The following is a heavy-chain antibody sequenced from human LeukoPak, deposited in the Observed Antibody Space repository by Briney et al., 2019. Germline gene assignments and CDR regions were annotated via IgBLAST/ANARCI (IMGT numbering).Heavy chain of an antibody. CDR3: AREANYVWGSYRYTIDY. J-gene: IGHJ4*02. CDR2: IYTSGST. V-gene: IGHV4-61*02. CDR1: GGSISSGSYY. Sequence: SETLSLTCTVSGGSISSGSYYWSWIRQPAGKGLEWIGRIYTSGSTNYNPSLKSRVTISVDTSKNQFSLKLSSVTAADTAVYYCAREANYVWGSYRYTIDYWGQGTQVTVSS. D-gene: IGHD3-16*02.